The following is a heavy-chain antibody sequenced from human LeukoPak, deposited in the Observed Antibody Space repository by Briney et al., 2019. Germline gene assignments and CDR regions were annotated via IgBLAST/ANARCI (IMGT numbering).Heavy chain of an antibody. D-gene: IGHD2-2*01. Sequence: PGGSLRLSCAASGFTVSTYYMTWVRQAPGKGLDCVSVIYSGVSTYYADSVKGRFTVSRDNSKNTLYLQMNSLRAEDTAMYYCARGLGYCTSTTCLLPFDYWGQGTLVTVSS. J-gene: IGHJ4*02. V-gene: IGHV3-53*01. CDR3: ARGLGYCTSTTCLLPFDY. CDR2: IYSGVST. CDR1: GFTVSTYY.